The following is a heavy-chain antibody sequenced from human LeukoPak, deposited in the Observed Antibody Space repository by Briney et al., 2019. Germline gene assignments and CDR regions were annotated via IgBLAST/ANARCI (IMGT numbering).Heavy chain of an antibody. CDR2: INSDGSST. CDR1: GFTFSSYW. V-gene: IGHV3-74*01. J-gene: IGHJ4*02. D-gene: IGHD3-22*01. CDR3: ARSYYYDSSGYYPYDY. Sequence: GGSLRLSCAASGFTFSSYWMHWVRQAPGKGLVWVSRINSDGSSTSYADSVKGRFTISRDNAKNTLYLQMNSLRAEDTAVYYCARSYYYDSSGYYPYDYWGRGTLVTVSS.